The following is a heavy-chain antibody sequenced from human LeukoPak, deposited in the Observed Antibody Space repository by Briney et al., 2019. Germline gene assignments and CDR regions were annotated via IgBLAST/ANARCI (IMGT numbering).Heavy chain of an antibody. J-gene: IGHJ4*02. CDR2: IKQNGSNK. V-gene: IGHV3-7*01. D-gene: IGHD6-19*01. Sequence: GGSLRLSCAASGFTFSSYWMSWVRQAPGKGLEWVANIKQNGSNKYYADSVKGRFTISRDNAKNSLYLQMNSLRAEDTAVYYCARDARLGQWMVLGARESNYFDYGGEASLVT. CDR3: ARDARLGQWMVLGARESNYFDY. CDR1: GFTFSSYW.